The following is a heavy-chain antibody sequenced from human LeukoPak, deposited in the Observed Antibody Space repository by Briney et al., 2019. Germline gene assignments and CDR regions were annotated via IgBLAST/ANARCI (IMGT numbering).Heavy chain of an antibody. V-gene: IGHV3-74*01. D-gene: IGHD5-24*01. J-gene: IGHJ4*02. Sequence: GGSLRLSCEASEFTFSSYWMHWVRQAPGKGLVWVSRINSDGSSTSYADSVKGRFTISRDNAKNTLYLQMNSLRAEDTAVYYCARTRWLQMGMDDYWGQGTLVTVSS. CDR3: ARTRWLQMGMDDY. CDR1: EFTFSSYW. CDR2: INSDGSST.